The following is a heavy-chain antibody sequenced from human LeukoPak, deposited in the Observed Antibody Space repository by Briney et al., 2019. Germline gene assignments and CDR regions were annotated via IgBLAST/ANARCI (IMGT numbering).Heavy chain of an antibody. V-gene: IGHV4-4*02. J-gene: IGHJ6*02. CDR1: GGSISSSNW. CDR2: IYHSGST. CDR3: ATRNTGGYSYGFVPSMDV. D-gene: IGHD5-18*01. Sequence: SETLSLTCAVSGGSISSSNWWSWVRQPPGKGLEWIGEIYHSGSTNYNPSLKSRVTISVDKSKNQFSLKLSSVTAADTAVYYCATRNTGGYSYGFVPSMDVWGQGTTVTVSS.